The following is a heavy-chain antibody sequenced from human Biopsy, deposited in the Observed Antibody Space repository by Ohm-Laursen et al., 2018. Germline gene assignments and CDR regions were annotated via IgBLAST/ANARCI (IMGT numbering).Heavy chain of an antibody. J-gene: IGHJ6*02. CDR3: ARDSGILNYGNFKYYHYYGMDV. Sequence: SDTLSLTWDVSGGDINNYYWSWIRQPPGKGLEWIGHIYYSVMTNYNPSLQSRVSISVDTSRNQVSLTLSSVTAADTAVYYCARDSGILNYGNFKYYHYYGMDVWGQGTKVTVSS. D-gene: IGHD4-11*01. CDR2: IYYSVMT. V-gene: IGHV4-59*01. CDR1: GGDINNYY.